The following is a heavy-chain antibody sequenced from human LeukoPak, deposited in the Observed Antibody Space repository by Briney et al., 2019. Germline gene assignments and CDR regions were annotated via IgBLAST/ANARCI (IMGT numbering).Heavy chain of an antibody. V-gene: IGHV3-74*01. Sequence: PGGSLRLSCTASGLTFSTYWVHWVRQAPGKGLVSVSQIKFDGSLASYAASVKGRFTISRDNAKNTLYLQMNTLGTEDTAVYYCVTGHYDSRMYFDLWGRGTLVTVSS. CDR3: VTGHYDSRMYFDL. CDR1: GLTFSTYW. CDR2: IKFDGSLA. J-gene: IGHJ2*01. D-gene: IGHD3-16*01.